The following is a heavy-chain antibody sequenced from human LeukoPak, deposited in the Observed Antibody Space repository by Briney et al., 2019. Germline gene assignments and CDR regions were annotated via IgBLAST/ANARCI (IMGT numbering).Heavy chain of an antibody. D-gene: IGHD6-13*01. J-gene: IGHJ4*02. Sequence: PGGSLRLSCAASGLTFDEFAMHWVRQAPGKGLEWVSGISWNSGHRLCGLCEGPIHHLQRQRQEVPVSEMNSLRAEDTALYYCAKDSSAGSNPYFDYWGQGTLVTVSS. V-gene: IGHV3-9*01. CDR2: ISWNSGH. CDR1: GLTFDEFA. CDR3: AKDSSAGSNPYFDY.